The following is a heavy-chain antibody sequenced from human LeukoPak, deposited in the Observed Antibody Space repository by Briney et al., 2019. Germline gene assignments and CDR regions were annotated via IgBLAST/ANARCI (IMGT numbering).Heavy chain of an antibody. V-gene: IGHV3-74*01. D-gene: IGHD3-10*01. CDR3: ATVRSGSWDWFDP. CDR2: INGDGRPT. Sequence: SGGSLRLSCAASGFTFSSYWMHWVRHAPGKGLVWVSRINGDGRPTTYVHSVKGRFKIYRDNAKNTVYLQMNSPRVEDTAVYYCATVRSGSWDWFDPWGQGTLVTVSS. CDR1: GFTFSSYW. J-gene: IGHJ5*02.